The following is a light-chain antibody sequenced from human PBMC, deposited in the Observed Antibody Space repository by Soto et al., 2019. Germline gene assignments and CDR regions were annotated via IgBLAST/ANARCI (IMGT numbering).Light chain of an antibody. J-gene: IGKJ4*01. CDR2: DAS. CDR1: QNVYNN. V-gene: IGKV3-15*01. CDR3: QQCRNWPLT. Sequence: EIVMTQSPATLSVSPGEGATLSCKASQNVYNNLAWYQQRPGQPPRLLIYDASTRATGISARFSGSGYGTEFTLTLSSLQSEDFAFYFCQQCRNWPLTFGGGTKVEIK.